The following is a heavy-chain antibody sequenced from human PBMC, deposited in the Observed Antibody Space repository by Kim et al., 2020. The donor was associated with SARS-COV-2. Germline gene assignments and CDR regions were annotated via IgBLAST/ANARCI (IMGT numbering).Heavy chain of an antibody. CDR3: ARVRVCSGGSCYPLYYFDY. CDR1: GFTFSSYW. CDR2: IKQDGSEK. D-gene: IGHD2-15*01. J-gene: IGHJ4*02. Sequence: GGSLRLSCAASGFTFSSYWMSWVRQAPGKGLEWVANIKQDGSEKYYVDSVKGRFTISRDNAKNSLYLQMNSLRAEDTAVYYCARVRVCSGGSCYPLYYFDYWGQGTLVTVSS. V-gene: IGHV3-7*01.